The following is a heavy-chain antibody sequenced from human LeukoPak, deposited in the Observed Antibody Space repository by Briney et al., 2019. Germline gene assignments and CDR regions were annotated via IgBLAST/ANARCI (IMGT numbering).Heavy chain of an antibody. V-gene: IGHV4-59*08. Sequence: SETLSLTCTVSGGFLNSYYWKWVRLPPGKGLEWIGNIHYNGSTNYSPSLKSRLAISRDTSKNLVSLSLSSVTAADTALYFCARRTRYCTPAACHFDYWGQGILVTVSS. J-gene: IGHJ4*02. CDR3: ARRTRYCTPAACHFDY. CDR1: GGFLNSYY. CDR2: IHYNGST. D-gene: IGHD2-8*01.